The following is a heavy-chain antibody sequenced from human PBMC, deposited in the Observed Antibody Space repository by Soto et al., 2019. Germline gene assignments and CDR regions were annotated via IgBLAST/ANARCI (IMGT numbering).Heavy chain of an antibody. CDR1: GGTFSSYT. D-gene: IGHD2-21*01. Sequence: ASVKVSCKASGGTFSSYTISWVRQAPGQGLEWMGRIIPILGIANYAQKFQGRVTITADKSTSTAYMELSSLRSEDTAVYYCARGLTSDSSWFDPWGQGTLVTVSS. CDR2: IIPILGIA. V-gene: IGHV1-69*02. J-gene: IGHJ5*02. CDR3: ARGLTSDSSWFDP.